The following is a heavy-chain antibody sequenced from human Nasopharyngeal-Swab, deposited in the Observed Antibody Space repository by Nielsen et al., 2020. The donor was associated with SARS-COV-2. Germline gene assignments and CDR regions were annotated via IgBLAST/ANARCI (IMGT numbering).Heavy chain of an antibody. CDR1: GFTFSTYS. D-gene: IGHD2-2*01. Sequence: GGSLRLSCAASGFTFSTYSMNWVRQAPGKGLEWVSSISSSSSYIYYADSLKGRFTISRDNAKNSLYLQMNSLRAEDTAVYYCARVGGYCSSTSCYWGMDVWGQGTTVTVSS. J-gene: IGHJ6*02. V-gene: IGHV3-21*01. CDR3: ARVGGYCSSTSCYWGMDV. CDR2: ISSSSSYI.